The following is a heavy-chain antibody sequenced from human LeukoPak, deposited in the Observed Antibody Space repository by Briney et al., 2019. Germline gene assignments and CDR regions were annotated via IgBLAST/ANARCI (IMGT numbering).Heavy chain of an antibody. D-gene: IGHD2-2*02. J-gene: IGHJ6*03. CDR3: ARRLGYCSSTSCYTSYYYYYYMDV. CDR2: INHSGST. V-gene: IGHV4-34*01. CDR1: GGSFRGYY. Sequence: PSETLSLTCAVYGGSFRGYYWSWIRQPPGKGLEWIGEINHSGSTNYNPSLKSRVTISVDTSKNQFSLKLSSVTAADTAVYYCARRLGYCSSTSCYTSYYYYYYMDVWGKGTTVTVSS.